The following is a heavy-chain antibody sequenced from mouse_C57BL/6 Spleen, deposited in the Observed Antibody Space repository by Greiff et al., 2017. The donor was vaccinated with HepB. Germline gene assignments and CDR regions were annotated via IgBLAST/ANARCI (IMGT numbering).Heavy chain of an antibody. CDR2: IYPRSGNT. V-gene: IGHV1-81*01. CDR1: GYTFTSYG. Sequence: VQLQQSGAELARPGASVKLSCKASGYTFTSYGISWVKQRTGQGLEWIGEIYPRSGNTYYNEKFKGKATLTADKSSSTAYMELRSLTSEDSAVYFCAREGDGYYGYFDVWGTGTTVTVSS. D-gene: IGHD2-3*01. J-gene: IGHJ1*03. CDR3: AREGDGYYGYFDV.